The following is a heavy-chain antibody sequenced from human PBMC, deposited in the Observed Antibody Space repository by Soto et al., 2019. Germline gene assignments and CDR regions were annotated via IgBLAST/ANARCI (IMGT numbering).Heavy chain of an antibody. V-gene: IGHV4-30-4*01. Sequence: QVQLQESGPRLVKPSQTLSLMCTVSGGSISSGEYYWSWIRQPPGKGLEWIGYIYYSGSTYYNPYLKSRVTISVDTSKKQFSLKLSAVTAADTAVYYCARVGKVADVRPYFYHAMAVWGQGPTVTFSS. CDR2: IYYSGST. D-gene: IGHD6-19*01. CDR1: GGSISSGEYY. J-gene: IGHJ6*02. CDR3: ARVGKVADVRPYFYHAMAV.